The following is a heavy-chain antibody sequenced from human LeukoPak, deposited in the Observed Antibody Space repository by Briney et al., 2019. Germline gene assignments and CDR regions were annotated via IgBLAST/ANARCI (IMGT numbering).Heavy chain of an antibody. D-gene: IGHD3-22*01. V-gene: IGHV4-39*01. CDR1: GGSISISTYY. J-gene: IGHJ3*02. CDR3: ARRPYYYDSSGHSQNRAFDI. CDR2: IYSSGST. Sequence: SETLSLTCTVSGGSISISTYYWGWIRQPPGKGLEWIGSIYSSGSTYYNPSLKSRVTTSVDTAKNQFSLKLSSVTAADTAVYYCARRPYYYDSSGHSQNRAFDIWGQGTMVTVSS.